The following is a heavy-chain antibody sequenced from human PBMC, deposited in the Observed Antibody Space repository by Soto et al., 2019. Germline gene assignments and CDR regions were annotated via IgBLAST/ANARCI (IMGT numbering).Heavy chain of an antibody. CDR2: IIPIFGTA. CDR1: GGTFSSYA. CDR3: AYGYYGSDIYYFDY. V-gene: IGHV1-69*13. D-gene: IGHD3-10*01. J-gene: IGHJ4*02. Sequence: GASVKVSCKASGGTFSSYAISWVRQAPGQGLEWMGGIIPIFGTANYAQKFQGRVTITADESTSTAYMELSSLRSEDTAVYYCAYGYYGSDIYYFDYWGQGTLVTVSS.